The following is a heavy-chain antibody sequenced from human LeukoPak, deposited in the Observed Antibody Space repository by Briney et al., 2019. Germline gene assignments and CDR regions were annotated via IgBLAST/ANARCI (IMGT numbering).Heavy chain of an antibody. Sequence: RASVKVSCKASGYTFTGYYMHWVRQAPGQGLEWMGWINPNSGGTNYAQKFQGRVTMTRDTSISTAYMELSRLRSDDTAVYYCARGVLGYCSGGSCYFSGFDYWGQGTLVTVSS. CDR2: INPNSGGT. J-gene: IGHJ4*02. CDR1: GYTFTGYY. D-gene: IGHD2-15*01. V-gene: IGHV1-2*02. CDR3: ARGVLGYCSGGSCYFSGFDY.